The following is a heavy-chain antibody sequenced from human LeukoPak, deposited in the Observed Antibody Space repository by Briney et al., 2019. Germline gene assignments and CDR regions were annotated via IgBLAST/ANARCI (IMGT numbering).Heavy chain of an antibody. CDR3: AKTTATYSGVDY. Sequence: GGSLRLSCAASGFTFSTYAMTWVRQAPGKGLEWVSTVSSSGTTTYYADSVKGRFTVSRDNSKNTLYLQMNNLRAKDTALYYCAKTTATYSGVDYWGQGTLVTVSS. CDR1: GFTFSTYA. D-gene: IGHD4/OR15-4a*01. CDR2: VSSSGTTT. J-gene: IGHJ4*02. V-gene: IGHV3-23*01.